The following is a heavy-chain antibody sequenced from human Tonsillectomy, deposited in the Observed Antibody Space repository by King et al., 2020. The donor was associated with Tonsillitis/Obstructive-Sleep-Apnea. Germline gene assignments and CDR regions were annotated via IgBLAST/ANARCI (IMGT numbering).Heavy chain of an antibody. CDR3: ARDSGSYHFDY. D-gene: IGHD1-26*01. J-gene: IGHJ4*02. CDR1: GFTFSDYY. V-gene: IGHV3-11*06. Sequence: VQLVESGGGLVKPGGSLRLSCAASGFTFSDYYMNWIRQAPGKGLEWVSYISSSSSYTKNADCVKGRFTISRDNAKNSLYLQMNSLRAEDTAVYYCARDSGSYHFDYWGQGTLVTVSS. CDR2: ISSSSSYT.